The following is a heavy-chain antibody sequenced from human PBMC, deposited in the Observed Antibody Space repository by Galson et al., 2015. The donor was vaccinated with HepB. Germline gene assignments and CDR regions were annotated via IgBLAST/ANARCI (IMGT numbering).Heavy chain of an antibody. V-gene: IGHV3-30*03. CDR2: ISYDGSNK. CDR3: ARGAGAGMATSMYFDL. D-gene: IGHD5-24*01. Sequence: SLRLSCAASGFTFSSYGMHWVRQAPGKGLEWVAVISYDGSNKYYADSVKGRFTISRDNSKNTLYLQMNSLRAEDTAVYYCARGAGAGMATSMYFDLWGRGTLVTVSS. J-gene: IGHJ2*01. CDR1: GFTFSSYG.